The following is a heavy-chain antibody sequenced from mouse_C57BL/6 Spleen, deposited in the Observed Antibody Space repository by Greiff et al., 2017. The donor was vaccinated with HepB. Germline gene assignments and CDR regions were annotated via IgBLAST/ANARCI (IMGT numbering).Heavy chain of an antibody. CDR3: ARLPIYYGKGLDY. CDR1: GYTFTSYW. V-gene: IGHV1-55*01. CDR2: IYPGSGST. Sequence: QVQLQQPGAELVKPGASVKMSCKASGYTFTSYWITWVKQRPGQGLEWIGDIYPGSGSTNYNEKFKSKATLTVDTSSSTAYMQLSSLTSEDSAFYYCARLPIYYGKGLDYWGQGTSVTVSS. D-gene: IGHD2-1*01. J-gene: IGHJ4*01.